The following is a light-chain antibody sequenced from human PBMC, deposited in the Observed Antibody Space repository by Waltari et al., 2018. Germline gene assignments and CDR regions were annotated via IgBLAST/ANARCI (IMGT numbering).Light chain of an antibody. CDR1: QSITSF. Sequence: DIQMTQSPSSLSASVGDRVTITCRASQSITSFLNWYHHKPGKAPKLLIYAASSLPSVVPSRFSGSGSGTDFTLTISSLQPEDFATYYCQQSYTTPWTFGQGTKVEIK. CDR2: AAS. V-gene: IGKV1-39*01. CDR3: QQSYTTPWT. J-gene: IGKJ1*01.